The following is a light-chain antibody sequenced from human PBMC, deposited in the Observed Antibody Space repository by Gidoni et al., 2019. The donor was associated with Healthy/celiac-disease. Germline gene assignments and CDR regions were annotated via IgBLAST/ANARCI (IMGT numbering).Light chain of an antibody. CDR3: QQYGSSPPERT. V-gene: IGKV3-20*01. CDR1: QSVSSSY. J-gene: IGKJ1*01. CDR2: GAS. Sequence: EIVLTQSPGTLSLSPGERATLSCRASQSVSSSYLAWYQQKPGQAPRLLIYGASSRATGIPDRFSGSGSGTYFTLTISRLEPEDFAVYYCQQYGSSPPERTFGQGTKVEIK.